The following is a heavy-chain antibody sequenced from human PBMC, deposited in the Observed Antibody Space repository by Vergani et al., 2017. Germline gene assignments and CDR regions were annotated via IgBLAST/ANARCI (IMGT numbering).Heavy chain of an antibody. Sequence: QVRLQESGPGLVKPSETLSLTCTVSGGSITNNFWSWIRRPPGKGLEWIGYIHHSGATNSKSSPRIRFSISIDTSKSSFSLRLSSVTTADTAMYYCARDTFXFDSENYDDVCNSGGQGTMVIVSS. J-gene: IGHJ3*01. CDR1: GGSITNNF. D-gene: IGHD2/OR15-2a*01. CDR3: ARDTFXFDSENYDDVCNS. V-gene: IGHV4-59*01. CDR2: IHHSGAT.